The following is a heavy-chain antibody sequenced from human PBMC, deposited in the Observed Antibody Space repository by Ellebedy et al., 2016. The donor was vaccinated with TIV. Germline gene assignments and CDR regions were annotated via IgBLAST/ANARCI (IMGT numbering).Heavy chain of an antibody. D-gene: IGHD2-15*01. J-gene: IGHJ5*02. V-gene: IGHV3-64D*06. Sequence: GESLKISCSASGFTFSSYAMHWVRQAPGKGLEYVSTISRNGDDTYYADSVTGRFTISRDNSKNTLYLQMSSLRAEDAAVYYCVRNYCSCGSCRYDPWGQGTPVTVSS. CDR1: GFTFSSYA. CDR2: ISRNGDDT. CDR3: VRNYCSCGSCRYDP.